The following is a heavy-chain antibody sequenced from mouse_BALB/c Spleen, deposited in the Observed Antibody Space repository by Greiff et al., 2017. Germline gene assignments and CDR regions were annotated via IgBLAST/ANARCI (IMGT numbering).Heavy chain of an antibody. Sequence: VQLQQSGAELAKPGASVKMSCKASGYTFTSYWMHWVKQRPGQGLEWIGYINPSTGYTEYNQKFKDKATLTADKSSSTAYMQLSSLTSEDSAVYYCAREWLLPGYWGQGTTLTVSS. D-gene: IGHD2-3*01. J-gene: IGHJ2*01. V-gene: IGHV1-7*01. CDR2: INPSTGYT. CDR3: AREWLLPGY. CDR1: GYTFTSYW.